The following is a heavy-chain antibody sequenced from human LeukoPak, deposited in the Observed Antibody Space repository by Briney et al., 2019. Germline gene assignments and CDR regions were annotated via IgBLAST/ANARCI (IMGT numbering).Heavy chain of an antibody. D-gene: IGHD6-13*01. J-gene: IGHJ4*02. CDR2: ISGSGGST. V-gene: IGHV3-23*01. CDR3: AKVGSSWSFDY. CDR1: GLTFSSYA. Sequence: GGSLRLSCAASGLTFSSYAMSWVRQAPGKGLEWVSAISGSGGSTYYADSVKGRFTISRDNSKNTLYLQMNSLRAEDKAVYYCAKVGSSWSFDYWGQGTLVTVSS.